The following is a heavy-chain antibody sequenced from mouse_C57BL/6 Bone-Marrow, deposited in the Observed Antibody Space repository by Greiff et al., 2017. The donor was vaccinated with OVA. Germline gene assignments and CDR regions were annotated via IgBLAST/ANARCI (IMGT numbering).Heavy chain of an antibody. D-gene: IGHD1-1*02. CDR3: ARRRIWSMDY. CDR2: ISSGGSYT. CDR1: GFTFSSYG. J-gene: IGHJ4*01. Sequence: EVKLMESGGDLVKPGGSLKLSCAASGFTFSSYGMSWVRQTPDTRLEWVATISSGGSYTYYPDSVKGRFTISRDNAKNTLYLQMSSLKSEDTAMYYCARRRIWSMDYWGQGTSVTVSS. V-gene: IGHV5-6*02.